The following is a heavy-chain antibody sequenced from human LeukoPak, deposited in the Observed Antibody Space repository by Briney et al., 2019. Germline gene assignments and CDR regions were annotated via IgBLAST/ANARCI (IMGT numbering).Heavy chain of an antibody. V-gene: IGHV1-58*02. J-gene: IGHJ4*02. CDR2: IVVGSGNT. CDR1: GFTFTSSA. CDR3: AAREMAVSYYFDY. D-gene: IGHD5-24*01. Sequence: SVKVSCKASGFTFTSSAMQWVRQARGQRLEWIGWIVVGSGNTNYEQKFQERVTITRDMSTSTVYMELSSLRSEDTAVYYCAAREMAVSYYFDYWGQGTLVTVSS.